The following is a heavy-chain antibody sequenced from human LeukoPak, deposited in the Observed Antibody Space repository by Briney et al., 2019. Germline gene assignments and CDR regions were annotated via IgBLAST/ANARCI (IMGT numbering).Heavy chain of an antibody. CDR3: TRGRRATHDY. J-gene: IGHJ4*02. CDR2: IRSKAYVGTT. CDR1: GFTFGVYS. Sequence: GGSLRLSCTASGFTFGVYSMNWVRQAPGKGLEWVGFIRSKAYVGTTEYAASVKGRFTISRDDSKSIAYLQMDSLKTEDTAVYYCTRGRRATHDYWGQGTLVTVSS. D-gene: IGHD1-26*01. V-gene: IGHV3-49*04.